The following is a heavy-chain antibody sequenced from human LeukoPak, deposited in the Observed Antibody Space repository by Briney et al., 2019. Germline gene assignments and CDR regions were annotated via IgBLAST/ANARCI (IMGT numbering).Heavy chain of an antibody. D-gene: IGHD3-10*01. J-gene: IGHJ4*02. Sequence: GGSLRLSCGASGFTFDDYWMSWVRQAPGKGLEWVANIKQDGSAKYYVDSVKGRFTISRDNAKNSLYLQMNSLRDDDTAVYYCARLSYDSGTHYTVYKYWGQGTLVTVSS. V-gene: IGHV3-7*01. CDR3: ARLSYDSGTHYTVYKY. CDR2: IKQDGSAK. CDR1: GFTFDDYW.